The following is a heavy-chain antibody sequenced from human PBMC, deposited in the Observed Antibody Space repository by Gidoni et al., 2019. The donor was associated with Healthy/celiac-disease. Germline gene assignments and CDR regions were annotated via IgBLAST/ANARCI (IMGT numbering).Heavy chain of an antibody. J-gene: IGHJ5*01. Sequence: QVQLVESGGGVVQPGRSLILSCAASGFTFSTYGLHWVRKAQGKGLEWVAVISYDGSNKYYADSGKGRFTISRDNSKNTLYLQMNSLRAEETAVYYCAKDLETGLWFGARGNWFDPWGQGTLVTVSS. V-gene: IGHV3-30*18. D-gene: IGHD3-10*01. CDR1: GFTFSTYG. CDR3: AKDLETGLWFGARGNWFDP. CDR2: ISYDGSNK.